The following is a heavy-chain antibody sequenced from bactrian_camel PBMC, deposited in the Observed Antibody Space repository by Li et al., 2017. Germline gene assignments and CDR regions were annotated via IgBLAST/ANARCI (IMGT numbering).Heavy chain of an antibody. Sequence: HVQLVESGGGSVQPGGSLRLSCIGSGFIFGTRCMGWFRQAPGKEREGVAVIDSDGLAKYADSVKGRFAISQDNANPKRTIYLQMDNMKPEDSAIYYCAADGGNWSSGCLQWADDFGYWGQGTQVTVS. CDR1: GFIFGTRC. V-gene: IGHV3S53*01. CDR2: IDSDGLA. D-gene: IGHD2*01. J-gene: IGHJ6*01. CDR3: AADGGNWSSGCLQWADDFGY.